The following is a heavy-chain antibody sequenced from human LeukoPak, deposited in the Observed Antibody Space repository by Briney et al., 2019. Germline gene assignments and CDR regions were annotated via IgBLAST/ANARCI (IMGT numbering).Heavy chain of an antibody. CDR3: ARDRSPYSSGWYYFDY. J-gene: IGHJ4*02. CDR2: ISAYNGNT. Sequence: VASVKVSCKASGYTFTSYGISWVRQAPGQGLEWMGWISAYNGNTNYAQKFQGRVTITTDESTSTAYMELSSLRSEDTAVYYCARDRSPYSSGWYYFDYWGQGTLVTVSS. V-gene: IGHV1-18*01. D-gene: IGHD6-19*01. CDR1: GYTFTSYG.